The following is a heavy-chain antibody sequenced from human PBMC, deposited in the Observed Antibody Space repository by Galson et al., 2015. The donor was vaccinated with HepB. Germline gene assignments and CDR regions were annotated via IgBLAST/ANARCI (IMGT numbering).Heavy chain of an antibody. CDR2: IYWDDDK. V-gene: IGHV2-5*02. CDR3: AHRRIWGYCSSISCYNSFDP. J-gene: IGHJ5*02. Sequence: PALVKPTQTLTLTCTFSGFLLNTSGVGVGWIRQPPGKALEWLALIYWDDDKEYSPSLKSRLTITKDTSKNQVVLAMTNMDPVDTATYFCAHRRIWGYCSSISCYNSFDPWGPGTLVTVSS. D-gene: IGHD2-2*02. CDR1: GFLLNTSGVG.